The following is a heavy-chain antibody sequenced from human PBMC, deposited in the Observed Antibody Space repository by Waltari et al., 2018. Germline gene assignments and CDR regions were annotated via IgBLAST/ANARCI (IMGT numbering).Heavy chain of an antibody. Sequence: EVQLVESGGGLVQPGRSLRLSCTASGFTFGDYAMSWFRQAPGKGLKWVGFIRSKAYGGTKEYVASVKGRFTISRDDSKSIAYLQMNSLKTEDTAVYYCTSEGSSYYYYGMDVWGQGTTVTVSS. CDR1: GFTFGDYA. J-gene: IGHJ6*02. D-gene: IGHD2-15*01. CDR2: IRSKAYGGTK. CDR3: TSEGSSYYYYGMDV. V-gene: IGHV3-49*03.